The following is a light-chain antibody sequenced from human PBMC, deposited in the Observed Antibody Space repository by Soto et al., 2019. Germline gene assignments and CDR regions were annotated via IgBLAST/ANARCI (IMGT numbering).Light chain of an antibody. CDR2: GAS. Sequence: DIVLTQSPGTLSLSPGERATLSCRASQSVSSNCLAWYQQKPGQAPRLLIHGASTRATGVPDRFSGSGSGTDFTLTISRLEPEDFATYYCQQTYNLPRTFGQGTKVDLK. CDR1: QSVSSNC. CDR3: QQTYNLPRT. V-gene: IGKV3-20*01. J-gene: IGKJ1*01.